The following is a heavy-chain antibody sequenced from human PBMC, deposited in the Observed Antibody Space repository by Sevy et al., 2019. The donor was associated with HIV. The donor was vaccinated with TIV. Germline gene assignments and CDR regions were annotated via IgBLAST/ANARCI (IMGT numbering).Heavy chain of an antibody. J-gene: IGHJ6*03. CDR1: GFTFSSYS. CDR2: ISSSSSYI. Sequence: GGFLRLSCAASGFTFSSYSMNWVRQAPGKGLEWVSSISSSSSYIYYADSVKGRFTISRDNAKNSLYLQMNSLRSEDTAVYYCAIDQTDPYYMDVWGKGTPVTVSS. CDR3: AIDQTDPYYMDV. V-gene: IGHV3-21*01.